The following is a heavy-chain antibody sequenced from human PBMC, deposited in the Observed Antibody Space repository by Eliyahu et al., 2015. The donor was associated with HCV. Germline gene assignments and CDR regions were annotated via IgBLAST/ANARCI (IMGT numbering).Heavy chain of an antibody. J-gene: IGHJ4*02. D-gene: IGHD3-9*01. CDR1: GGSXSSXSYY. CDR3: ARLSNDWLFNLRYFDY. CDR2: IYYSGST. V-gene: IGHV4-39*01. Sequence: QLQLQESGPGLVKPSETLSLTCTVSGGSXSSXSYYWGWIRQPPGKGLGWIGSIYYSGSTYYNPSLKSRVTISVDTSKNQFSLKLSSVTAADTAVYYCARLSNDWLFNLRYFDYWGQGTLVTVSS.